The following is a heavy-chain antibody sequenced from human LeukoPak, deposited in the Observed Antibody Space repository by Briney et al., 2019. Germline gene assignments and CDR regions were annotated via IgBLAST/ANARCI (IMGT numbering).Heavy chain of an antibody. V-gene: IGHV4-4*09. CDR1: GASISTYY. CDR2: IAPSGSA. J-gene: IGHJ6*03. D-gene: IGHD4-17*01. Sequence: SETLSLTCTASGASISTYYWSWIRQPPGEGLEWIAYIAPSGSAIYNPSLNSRLTVSVDTSENQFSLKLNSVTAADTAVYYCARHLATTVTRGYSCHPMDVWGKGTTVSVSS. CDR3: ARHLATTVTRGYSCHPMDV.